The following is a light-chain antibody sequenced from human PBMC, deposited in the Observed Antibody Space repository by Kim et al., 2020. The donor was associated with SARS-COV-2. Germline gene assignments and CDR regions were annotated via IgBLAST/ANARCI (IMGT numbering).Light chain of an antibody. Sequence: RVTISCTGSSSNIGAGYDVHWYQQLPGTAPKLLISANNNRPSGVPDRFSGSRSVTSASLAITGLQAEDEADYYCQSYDSSLSVVVFGGGTKLTVL. CDR3: QSYDSSLSVVV. J-gene: IGLJ2*01. CDR1: SSNIGAGYD. V-gene: IGLV1-40*01. CDR2: ANN.